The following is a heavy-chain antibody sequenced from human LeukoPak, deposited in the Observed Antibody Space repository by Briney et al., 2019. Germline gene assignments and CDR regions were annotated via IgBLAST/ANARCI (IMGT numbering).Heavy chain of an antibody. J-gene: IGHJ4*02. V-gene: IGHV1-18*01. CDR2: ISAYNGNT. CDR1: GGTFSSYA. CDR3: AREPDYGDYVFDY. Sequence: GASEKVSCKASGGTFSSYAISWVRQAPGQGLEWMGWISAYNGNTNYAQKLQGRVTMTTDTSTSTAYMELRSLRSDDTAVYYCAREPDYGDYVFDYWGQGTLVTVSS. D-gene: IGHD4-17*01.